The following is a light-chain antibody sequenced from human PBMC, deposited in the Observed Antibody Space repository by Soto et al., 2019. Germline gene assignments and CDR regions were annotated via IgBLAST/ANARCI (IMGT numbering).Light chain of an antibody. CDR1: QSVSSD. V-gene: IGKV3-15*01. Sequence: EIVMTQSPATLSESPGERATLSCRASQSVSSDLAWYRQKRGQAPRLLIYGASTRATGIPARFSGSGSGTEFTLTISSLQSEDFAVYYCQQYYKWPWTSGQGTKVDI. J-gene: IGKJ1*01. CDR3: QQYYKWPWT. CDR2: GAS.